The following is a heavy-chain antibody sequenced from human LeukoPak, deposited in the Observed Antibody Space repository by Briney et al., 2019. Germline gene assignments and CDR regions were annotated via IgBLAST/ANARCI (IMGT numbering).Heavy chain of an antibody. CDR3: ANSVIAAAGFDAFDI. CDR1: GFTFSSYG. J-gene: IGHJ3*02. CDR2: ISYDGSNK. D-gene: IGHD6-13*01. V-gene: IGHV3-30*18. Sequence: GGSLRLSCAASGFTFSSYGMHWVRQAPGKGLEWVAVISYDGSNKYYADSVKGRFTISRDNSKNTLYLQMNGLRAEDTAVYYCANSVIAAAGFDAFDIWGQGTMVTVSS.